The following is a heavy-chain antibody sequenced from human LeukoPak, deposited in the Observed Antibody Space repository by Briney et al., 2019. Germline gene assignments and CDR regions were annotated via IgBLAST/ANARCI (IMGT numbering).Heavy chain of an antibody. V-gene: IGHV4-31*03. J-gene: IGHJ1*01. CDR2: TYYTVYS. CDR1: GGSVSSSIFY. D-gene: IGHD4-23*01. Sequence: SKTVTLPCSVSGGSVSSSIFYWNWIRQPPGKGLEWIGYTYYTVYSSYKASLKSRVTMSLDTSDNQFSQKMSSVTAADTAMYYCGKVGGNSNIWGPESLLTVSS. CDR3: GKVGGNSNI.